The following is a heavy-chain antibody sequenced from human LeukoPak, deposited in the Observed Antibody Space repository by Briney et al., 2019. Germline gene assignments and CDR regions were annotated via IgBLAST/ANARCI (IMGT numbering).Heavy chain of an antibody. CDR2: IISSSSYI. Sequence: GGSLRLSCAASGFTFSSYSMNWVRQAPGKGLEWVSSIISSSSYIYYADSVKGRFTISRDNAKNSLYLQMNSLRAEDTAVYYCAPDHGSGSYPFDYWGQGTLVTVSS. V-gene: IGHV3-21*01. J-gene: IGHJ4*02. CDR1: GFTFSSYS. CDR3: APDHGSGSYPFDY. D-gene: IGHD3-10*01.